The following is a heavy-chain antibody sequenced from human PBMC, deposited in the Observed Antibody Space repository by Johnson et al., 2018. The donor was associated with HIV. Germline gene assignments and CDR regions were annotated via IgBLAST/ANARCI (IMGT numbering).Heavy chain of an antibody. CDR1: GFTFSSYW. J-gene: IGHJ3*02. V-gene: IGHV3-7*01. D-gene: IGHD1-26*01. CDR2: IKQDGSEK. Sequence: VQLVESGGGLVQPGGSLRLSCAASGFTFSSYWMSWVRQAPGKGLEWVANIKQDGSEKYYVDSVKGRFTISRDNAKNSLYLQMNSLRDEDTAVYYCARVQSLQWELLDGDAFDIWGQGTMVTVSS. CDR3: ARVQSLQWELLDGDAFDI.